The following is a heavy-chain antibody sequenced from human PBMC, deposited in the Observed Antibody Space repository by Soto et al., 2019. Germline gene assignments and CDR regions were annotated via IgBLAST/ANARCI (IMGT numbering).Heavy chain of an antibody. D-gene: IGHD4-17*01. CDR1: GFTFSSYS. V-gene: IGHV3-21*01. J-gene: IGHJ3*02. CDR2: ISSSSSYI. Sequence: GGSLRLSCAASGFTFSSYSMNWVRQAPGKGLEWVSSISSSSSYIYYADSVKGRSTISRDNAKNSLYLQMNSLRAEDTAVYYCANDYDDAFDIWGQGTMVTVSS. CDR3: ANDYDDAFDI.